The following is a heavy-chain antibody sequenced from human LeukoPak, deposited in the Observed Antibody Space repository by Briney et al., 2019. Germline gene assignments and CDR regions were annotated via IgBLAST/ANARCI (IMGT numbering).Heavy chain of an antibody. CDR3: ARDRVHQSNWFDP. CDR2: IIPIFGTA. J-gene: IGHJ5*02. D-gene: IGHD3-10*01. Sequence: GASVKVSCKASGGTFSSYAISWVRQAPGQGLEWMGGIIPIFGTANYAQKFQGRVTITADESTSTAYMELSSLRSEDTAVYYCARDRVHQSNWFDPWGQGTLVTVS. CDR1: GGTFSSYA. V-gene: IGHV1-69*13.